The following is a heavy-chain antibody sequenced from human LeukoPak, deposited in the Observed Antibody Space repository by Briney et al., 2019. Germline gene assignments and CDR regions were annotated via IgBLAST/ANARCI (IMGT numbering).Heavy chain of an antibody. Sequence: PSETLSLTCTVSGGSISSSSYYWGWIRQPPGKGLEWIGSIYYSGSTYYNPSLKSRVTIYVDTSKNQFSLKLGSVTAADTAVYYCARLEVWGSSPNWFDPWGQGTLVTVSS. D-gene: IGHD3-16*01. CDR3: ARLEVWGSSPNWFDP. V-gene: IGHV4-39*01. CDR2: IYYSGST. J-gene: IGHJ5*02. CDR1: GGSISSSSYY.